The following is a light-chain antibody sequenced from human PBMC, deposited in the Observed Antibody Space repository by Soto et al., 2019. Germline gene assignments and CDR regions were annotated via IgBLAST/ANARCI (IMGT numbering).Light chain of an antibody. Sequence: QSVLTQPASVSGSPGQSITISCTGTSSDVGSYNFVPWYQQLPGKAPKLMIYEVSNRPSGVSNRFSGSKSGNTASLTISGLQAEDEADYYCSSYTTSSNYVFGSGTKVT. CDR1: SSDVGSYNF. CDR3: SSYTTSSNYV. J-gene: IGLJ1*01. V-gene: IGLV2-14*01. CDR2: EVS.